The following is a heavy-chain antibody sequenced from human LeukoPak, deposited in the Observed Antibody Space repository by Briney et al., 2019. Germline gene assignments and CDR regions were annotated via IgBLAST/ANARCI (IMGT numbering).Heavy chain of an antibody. CDR3: ARSSPLYNWNEHDDY. J-gene: IGHJ4*02. Sequence: GASVKVSCKASGFTFTGYYMHWVRQAPGQGLEWMGWINPNSGGTNYAQKFQGRVTMTRDTSISTAYMELTRLRSDDTAVYYCARSSPLYNWNEHDDYWGQGTLVTVSS. V-gene: IGHV1-2*02. D-gene: IGHD1-1*01. CDR1: GFTFTGYY. CDR2: INPNSGGT.